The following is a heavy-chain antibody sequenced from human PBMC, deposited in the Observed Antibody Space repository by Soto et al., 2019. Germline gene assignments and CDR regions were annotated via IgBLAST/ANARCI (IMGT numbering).Heavy chain of an antibody. CDR2: INDSGNT. CDR1: GGSFRGYF. CDR3: QGGDF. Sequence: SETLSLTCAVSGGSFRGYFWSWIRQSPDKGLEWIGEINDSGNTYYNPSFKSRLTISVDTSRSQISLRMTSVTAADSAVYYCQGGDFWGQGARVTVSS. V-gene: IGHV4-34*01. J-gene: IGHJ4*02. D-gene: IGHD3-16*01.